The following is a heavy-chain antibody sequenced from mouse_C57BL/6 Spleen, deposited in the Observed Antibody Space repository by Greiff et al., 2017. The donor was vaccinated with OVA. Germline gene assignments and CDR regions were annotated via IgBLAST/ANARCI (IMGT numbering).Heavy chain of an antibody. D-gene: IGHD2-5*01. V-gene: IGHV1-81*01. CDR2: IYPRSGNT. CDR1: GYTFTSYG. CDR3: ARSTYSNSHYYAMDY. Sequence: QVQLKQSGAELARPGASVKLSCKASGYTFTSYGISWVKQRTGQGLEWIGEIYPRSGNTYYNEKFKGKATLTADKSSSTAYMELRSLTSEDSAVYFCARSTYSNSHYYAMDYWGQGTSVTVSS. J-gene: IGHJ4*01.